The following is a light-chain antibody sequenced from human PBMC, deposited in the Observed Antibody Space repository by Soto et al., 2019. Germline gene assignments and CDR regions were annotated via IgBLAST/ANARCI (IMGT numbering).Light chain of an antibody. Sequence: EIVLTQSPGTLSLSPWEIATLSCRASQSVSNNYLAWYQQKPGQAPRLLIYGASNRATGIPDRFSGSGSGTDFTLTISRLEPEDFAVYHCQQYGSSGTFGQGTKVDIK. V-gene: IGKV3-20*01. CDR1: QSVSNNY. J-gene: IGKJ1*01. CDR2: GAS. CDR3: QQYGSSGT.